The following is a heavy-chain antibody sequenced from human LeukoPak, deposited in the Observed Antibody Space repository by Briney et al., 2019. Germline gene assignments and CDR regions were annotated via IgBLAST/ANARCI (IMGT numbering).Heavy chain of an antibody. Sequence: QPGRSLRLSCAASGFTFSSYAMHWVRQAPGKGLEWVAVISYDGSNKYYADSVKGRFTISRDNSKNTLYLQMNSPRAEDTAVYYCARDRGPYDSSGYGFLGYWGQGTLVTVSS. CDR1: GFTFSSYA. CDR3: ARDRGPYDSSGYGFLGY. J-gene: IGHJ4*02. D-gene: IGHD3-22*01. V-gene: IGHV3-30-3*01. CDR2: ISYDGSNK.